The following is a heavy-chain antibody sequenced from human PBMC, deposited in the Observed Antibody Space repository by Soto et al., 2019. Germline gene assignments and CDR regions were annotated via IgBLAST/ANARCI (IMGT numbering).Heavy chain of an antibody. V-gene: IGHV3-33*01. Sequence: GGSLRLSCAASGFTFSSYGMHWVRQAPGKGLEWVAVIWYDGSNKYYADSVKGRFTISRDNSKNTLYLQMNSLRAEDTAVYYCARAPIAAAVQSVFWRDYYYYMDVWGKGTTVTVS. CDR1: GFTFSSYG. D-gene: IGHD6-13*01. CDR3: ARAPIAAAVQSVFWRDYYYYMDV. CDR2: IWYDGSNK. J-gene: IGHJ6*03.